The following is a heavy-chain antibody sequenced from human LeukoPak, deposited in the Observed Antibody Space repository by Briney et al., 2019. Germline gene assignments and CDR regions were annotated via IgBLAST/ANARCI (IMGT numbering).Heavy chain of an antibody. D-gene: IGHD2-2*01. V-gene: IGHV3-23*01. J-gene: IGHJ4*02. CDR2: ISGSGGST. CDR1: GFTFSSYA. CDR3: AKLPLKFGSTSYYFDY. Sequence: PGGSLRLSCAASGFTFSSYAMSWVRQAPGKGLEWVSAISGSGGSTYYADSVKGRFTISRDNSKNTLYLQMNSLRAEDTAVYYCAKLPLKFGSTSYYFDYWGQGTLVTVSS.